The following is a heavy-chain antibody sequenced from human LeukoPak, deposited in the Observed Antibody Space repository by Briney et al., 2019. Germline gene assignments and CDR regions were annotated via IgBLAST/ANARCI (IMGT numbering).Heavy chain of an antibody. J-gene: IGHJ4*02. V-gene: IGHV3-23*01. CDR1: GFTVSSNY. Sequence: GGSLRLSCAASGFTVSSNYMSWVRQAPGKGLEWVSAISGSGSSTYYADSVKGRFTISRDNSKNTLYLQMNSLRAEDTAVYYCAKDQVPYCSSTSCYTSYFDYWGQGTLVTVSS. D-gene: IGHD2-2*02. CDR2: ISGSGSST. CDR3: AKDQVPYCSSTSCYTSYFDY.